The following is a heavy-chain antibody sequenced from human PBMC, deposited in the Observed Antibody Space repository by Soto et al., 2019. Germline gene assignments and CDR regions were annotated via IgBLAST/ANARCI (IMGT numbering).Heavy chain of an antibody. V-gene: IGHV1-46*01. Sequence: ASVKVSCKASGYTFTSYYMHWVRQAPGQGLEWMGIINPSGGSTSYAQKFQGRVTISVDTSKNQFSLKLSSVTAADTAVYYCAREIMNYVLGSNWFDPWGQGTLVTV. CDR1: GYTFTSYY. CDR3: AREIMNYVLGSNWFDP. D-gene: IGHD3-16*01. CDR2: INPSGGST. J-gene: IGHJ5*02.